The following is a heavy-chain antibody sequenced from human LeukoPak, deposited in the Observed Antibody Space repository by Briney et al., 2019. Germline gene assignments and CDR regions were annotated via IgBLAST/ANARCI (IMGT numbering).Heavy chain of an antibody. CDR3: ARDFAGDRDY. D-gene: IGHD4-17*01. J-gene: IGHJ4*02. CDR2: ISSSSSYI. Sequence: GGSLRLSCAASGFPFSSYSMNWVRQAPGKGLEWVSSISSSSSYIFYADSVKGRFTISRDNAKNSLYLQMNSLRAEDTAVYYCARDFAGDRDYWGQGTLVTVSS. V-gene: IGHV3-21*01. CDR1: GFPFSSYS.